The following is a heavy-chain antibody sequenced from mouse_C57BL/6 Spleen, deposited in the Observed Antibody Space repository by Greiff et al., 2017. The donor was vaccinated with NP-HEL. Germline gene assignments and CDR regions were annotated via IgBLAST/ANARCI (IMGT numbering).Heavy chain of an antibody. J-gene: IGHJ1*03. V-gene: IGHV3-6*01. CDR1: GYSITSGYY. D-gene: IGHD2-1*01. CDR3: ARINYGNYSHWYFDA. Sequence: EVKLEESGPGLVKPSQSLSLTCSVTGYSITSGYYWNWIRQFPGNKLEWMGYISYDGSNNYNPSLKNRISITRDTSKNQFFLKLNSVTTEDTATYYCARINYGNYSHWYFDAWGTGTTVTVSS. CDR2: ISYDGSN.